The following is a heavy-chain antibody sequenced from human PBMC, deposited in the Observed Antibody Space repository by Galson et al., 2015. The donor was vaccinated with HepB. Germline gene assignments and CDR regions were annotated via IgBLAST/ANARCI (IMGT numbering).Heavy chain of an antibody. CDR1: GFSFRTYT. CDR2: ISTTANHI. CDR3: AKDTPNPPARGWSYFDL. V-gene: IGHV3-21*01. J-gene: IGHJ4*02. D-gene: IGHD2-15*01. Sequence: SLRLSCAASGFSFRTYTMNWVRQAPGKGLEWVASISTTANHIYYAGSVQGRFTISRDNAKNSLYLQLSSLRAEDTAVYYCAKDTPNPPARGWSYFDLWGQGTLVTVSS.